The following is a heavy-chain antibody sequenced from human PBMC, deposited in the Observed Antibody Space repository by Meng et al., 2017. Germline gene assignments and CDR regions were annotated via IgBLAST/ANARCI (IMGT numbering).Heavy chain of an antibody. CDR2: INHSGST. Sequence: QGQRQQWAEGLLKPSGTLSLTCAVYVGSFSGYYWSWIRQPPGKGLEWIGEINHSGSTNYNPSLKSRVTISVDTSKNQFSLKLSSVTAADTAVYYCARKFTMVRGIYNWFDPWGQGTLVTVSS. V-gene: IGHV4-34*01. J-gene: IGHJ5*02. CDR3: ARKFTMVRGIYNWFDP. CDR1: VGSFSGYY. D-gene: IGHD3-10*01.